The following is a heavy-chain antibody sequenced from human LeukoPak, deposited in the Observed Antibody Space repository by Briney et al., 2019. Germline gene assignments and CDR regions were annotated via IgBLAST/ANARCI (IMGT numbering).Heavy chain of an antibody. CDR1: GGSISSHH. D-gene: IGHD1-26*01. V-gene: IGHV4-4*07. CDR2: MSTSGST. Sequence: SETLSLTCTVSGGSISSHHWSWIRQPAGKGLEWVGRMSTSGSTNYNPSLKNRITMSVDTSKYQFSLKLKSVTAADTAVYYCARGRWELLNFDYWGQGILVTVSS. J-gene: IGHJ4*02. CDR3: ARGRWELLNFDY.